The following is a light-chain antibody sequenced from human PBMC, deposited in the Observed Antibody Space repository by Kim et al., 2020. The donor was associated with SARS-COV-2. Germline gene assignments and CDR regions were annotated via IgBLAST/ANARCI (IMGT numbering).Light chain of an antibody. CDR2: EVT. J-gene: IGLJ2*01. V-gene: IGLV2-23*02. Sequence: QSALTQPASVSGSPGQSITISCTGTSSNLGTYTLVSWYQQHPGKAPKLLIYEVTKRPSGISNRFSGSKSGNTASLTISGLQAEDEADYYCCSYADTSTFIFGGGTKVTVL. CDR3: CSYADTSTFI. CDR1: SSNLGTYTL.